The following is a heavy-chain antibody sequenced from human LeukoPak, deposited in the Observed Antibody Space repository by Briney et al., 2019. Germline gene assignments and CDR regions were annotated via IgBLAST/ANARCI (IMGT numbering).Heavy chain of an antibody. CDR3: ARARRGMATIHDYYFDY. CDR1: GYTFTSYD. V-gene: IGHV1-8*01. Sequence: ASVKVSCKASGYTFTSYDINWVRQATGQGLEWMGWMNPNSGNTGYAQKFQGRVTMTRNTSISTAYMELSSLRSEDTAVYYCARARRGMATIHDYYFDYWGQGTPVTVSS. J-gene: IGHJ4*02. D-gene: IGHD5-24*01. CDR2: MNPNSGNT.